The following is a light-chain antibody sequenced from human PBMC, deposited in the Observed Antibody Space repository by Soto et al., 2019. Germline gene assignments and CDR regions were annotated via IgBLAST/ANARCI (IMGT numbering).Light chain of an antibody. Sequence: DIQFTQSPSFLSASVGDRVTNTCRASQGISSYLAWYQQKPGKAPKLLIYAASTLQSGVPSRFSGSGSGTEFTLTISSLQPEDFATYYCQQLNSYPSFGGGTKVDIK. CDR1: QGISSY. CDR2: AAS. CDR3: QQLNSYPS. V-gene: IGKV1-9*01. J-gene: IGKJ4*01.